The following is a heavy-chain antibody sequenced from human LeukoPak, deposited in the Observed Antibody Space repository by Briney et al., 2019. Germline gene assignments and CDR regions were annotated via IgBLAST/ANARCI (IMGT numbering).Heavy chain of an antibody. CDR1: GFTFSSCW. V-gene: IGHV3-7*01. J-gene: IGHJ4*02. Sequence: TGVSLRLSCAASGFTFSSCWMSWVRQAPGKGLEWVANIKQDGSEKYYVDSGKGRFTISRDNAKNSLYLQMNSLRAEDTAVYYCARDWFGELLYPTFDYWGQGTLVTVSS. D-gene: IGHD3-10*01. CDR2: IKQDGSEK. CDR3: ARDWFGELLYPTFDY.